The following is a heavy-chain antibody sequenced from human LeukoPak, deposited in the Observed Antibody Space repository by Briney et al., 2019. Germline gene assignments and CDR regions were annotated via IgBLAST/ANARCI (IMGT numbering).Heavy chain of an antibody. D-gene: IGHD5-18*01. V-gene: IGHV1-2*02. Sequence: ASVTVSCKASGYTFTGYIMHWVRQAPGQGLAWVGWINPNSGDTKYTQKFQGRVTLTRDTSISTAYMELNRLRSDDTAVYYCARDLVDTAMWEFDYWGQGTLVTVSS. J-gene: IGHJ4*02. CDR1: GYTFTGYI. CDR2: INPNSGDT. CDR3: ARDLVDTAMWEFDY.